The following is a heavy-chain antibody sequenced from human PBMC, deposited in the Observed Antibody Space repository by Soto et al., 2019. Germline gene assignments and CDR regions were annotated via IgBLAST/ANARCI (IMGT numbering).Heavy chain of an antibody. D-gene: IGHD3-10*01. J-gene: IGHJ4*02. CDR2: IRSKAYGGKT. CDR3: TRVPGELLWFGESRLETHDY. CDR1: GFTFGDYA. V-gene: IGHV3-49*03. Sequence: GGSLRLSCTASGFTFGDYAMSWFRQAPGKGLEWVGFIRSKAYGGKTEYAGSVKGRFTISREDSKSIAYLQMNSLKTEDKAVYYCTRVPGELLWFGESRLETHDYWGQGTLVTVSS.